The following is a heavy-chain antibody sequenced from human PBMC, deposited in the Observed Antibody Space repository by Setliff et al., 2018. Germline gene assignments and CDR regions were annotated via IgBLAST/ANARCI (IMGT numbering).Heavy chain of an antibody. J-gene: IGHJ4*02. CDR2: ISYDGSNK. Sequence: PGGSLRLSCAASGFTFSSYAMHWVRQAPGKGLEWVAVISYDGSNKYYADSVKGRFTISRDNAKNSLYLQMNSLRAEDTAVCYCARDGGEYWGQGTLVTVS. V-gene: IGHV3-30*04. CDR3: ARDGGEY. CDR1: GFTFSSYA. D-gene: IGHD3-3*01.